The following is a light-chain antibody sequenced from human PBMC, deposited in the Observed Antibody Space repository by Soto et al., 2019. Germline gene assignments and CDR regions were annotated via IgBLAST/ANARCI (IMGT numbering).Light chain of an antibody. J-gene: IGKJ1*01. CDR2: KAS. Sequence: DIQITQSPSTLSASVGDRVTVTCRASQSISSWLAWYQQKAGKAPKLLIYKASALESGVPSRFSGSGAGTECTLTISSLEPEDFATDYCQHYNTCTWTFGQGTKVDIK. V-gene: IGKV1-5*03. CDR3: QHYNTCTWT. CDR1: QSISSW.